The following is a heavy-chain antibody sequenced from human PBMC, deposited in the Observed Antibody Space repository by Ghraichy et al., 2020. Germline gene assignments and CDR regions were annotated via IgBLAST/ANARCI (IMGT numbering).Heavy chain of an antibody. D-gene: IGHD3-22*01. CDR3: ARFYDRSGYYGPFDY. CDR2: IWFDGSNK. V-gene: IGHV3-33*01. Sequence: GGSLNISCAASGFTFSSYGMHWVRQAPGKGLEWVAAIWFDGSNKYYADSVEGRFTISRDNSKNTLYLQMNSLRAEDTAVYYCARFYDRSGYYGPFDYWGQGTLVTVSS. J-gene: IGHJ4*02. CDR1: GFTFSSYG.